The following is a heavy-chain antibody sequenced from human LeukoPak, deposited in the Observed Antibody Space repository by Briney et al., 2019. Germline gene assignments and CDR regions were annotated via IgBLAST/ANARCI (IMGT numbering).Heavy chain of an antibody. D-gene: IGHD3-22*01. Sequence: ASVKVSCKASGYTFTGYYMHWVRQAPGQGLEWMGWINPNSGGTNYAQKFQGRVTMTRDTSISTAYMELSRLRSDDTAAYYCARDLGYYYDSSGYEWGQGTLVTVSS. J-gene: IGHJ4*02. CDR1: GYTFTGYY. V-gene: IGHV1-2*02. CDR3: ARDLGYYYDSSGYE. CDR2: INPNSGGT.